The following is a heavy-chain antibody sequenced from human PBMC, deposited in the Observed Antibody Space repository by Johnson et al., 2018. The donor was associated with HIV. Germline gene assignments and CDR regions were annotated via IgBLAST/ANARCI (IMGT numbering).Heavy chain of an antibody. CDR3: ARDFGLEWELDGAFDI. CDR1: GFTFSGYG. V-gene: IGHV3-20*04. D-gene: IGHD1-26*01. J-gene: IGHJ3*02. CDR2: INWNGGST. Sequence: VQLVESGGGVVQPGGSLRLSCAASGFTFSGYGMHWVRQAPGKGLEWVSGINWNGGSTGYADSVKGRFTISRDNAKNSLYLQMNSLRAEDTALYYCARDFGLEWELDGAFDIWGQGTMVTVSS.